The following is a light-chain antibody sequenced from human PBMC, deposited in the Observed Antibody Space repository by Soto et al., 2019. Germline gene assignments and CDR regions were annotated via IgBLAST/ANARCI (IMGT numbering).Light chain of an antibody. V-gene: IGKV3D-15*01. J-gene: IGKJ5*01. CDR1: QSVSSN. CDR2: GAS. Sequence: EIVMTQSPASLSVPPGERATLSCRASQSVSSNFAWYLQKPGQAPRLLIYGASNRATGIPARFSGSGSGTDFTLTISGLEPEDFAVYYCQQRDSWPITFGQGTRLEIK. CDR3: QQRDSWPIT.